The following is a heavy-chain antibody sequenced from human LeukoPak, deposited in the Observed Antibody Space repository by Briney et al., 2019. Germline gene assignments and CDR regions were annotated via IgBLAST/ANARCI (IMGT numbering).Heavy chain of an antibody. CDR1: GGSISSYY. D-gene: IGHD5-18*01. CDR3: AGDSGYSYGLDY. Sequence: SETLSLTCTVSGGSISSYYWSWIRQPPGKGLEWIGYIYYSGSTNYNPSLKSRVTISVDTSKNQFSLKLSSVTAADTAVYYCAGDSGYSYGLDYWGQGTLVTVSS. V-gene: IGHV4-59*01. CDR2: IYYSGST. J-gene: IGHJ4*02.